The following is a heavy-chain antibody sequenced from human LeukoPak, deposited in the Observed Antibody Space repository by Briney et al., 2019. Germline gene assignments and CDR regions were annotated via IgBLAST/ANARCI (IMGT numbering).Heavy chain of an antibody. Sequence: SETLSLTCAVYGGSFSGYYWSWIRQPPGKGLEWIGEINHSGSTNYNPSLKSRVTISVDTSENQFSLKLSSVTAADTAVYYCARAGPDFWSGYYYFQHWGQGTLVTVSS. CDR3: ARAGPDFWSGYYYFQH. D-gene: IGHD3-3*01. CDR1: GGSFSGYY. J-gene: IGHJ1*01. CDR2: INHSGST. V-gene: IGHV4-34*01.